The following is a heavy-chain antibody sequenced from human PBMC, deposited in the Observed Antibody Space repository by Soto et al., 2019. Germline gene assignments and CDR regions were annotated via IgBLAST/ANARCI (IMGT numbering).Heavy chain of an antibody. V-gene: IGHV5-51*01. D-gene: IGHD3-10*01. CDR1: GYTFTNNW. CDR2: IYPGDSDT. J-gene: IGHJ6*02. CDR3: PRRSQYQKGSGKYYKLDV. Sequence: GESLKISCKGSGYTFTNNWVGWVRQMPGKGLEWMGIIYPGDSDTRYSPSFQGQVTISVYKSIATAYLQWSSLKASDTAMYYFPRRSQYQKGSGKYYKLDVGGQETILTVS.